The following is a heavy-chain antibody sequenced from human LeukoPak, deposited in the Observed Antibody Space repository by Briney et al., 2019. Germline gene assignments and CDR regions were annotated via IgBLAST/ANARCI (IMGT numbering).Heavy chain of an antibody. J-gene: IGHJ3*02. Sequence: ASVKVSCKASGYTFTGYYMHWVRQAPGQGLEWMGWINPNSGGTNYAQKFQGRVTITRDMSTSTAYMELSSLRSEDTAVYYCAAVGATRAFDIWGQGTMVTVSS. V-gene: IGHV1-2*02. D-gene: IGHD1-26*01. CDR3: AAVGATRAFDI. CDR2: INPNSGGT. CDR1: GYTFTGYY.